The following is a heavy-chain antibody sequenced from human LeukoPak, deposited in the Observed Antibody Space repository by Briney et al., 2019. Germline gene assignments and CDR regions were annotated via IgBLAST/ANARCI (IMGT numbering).Heavy chain of an antibody. D-gene: IGHD6-19*01. J-gene: IGHJ6*02. CDR2: IYYSGST. V-gene: IGHV4-59*08. Sequence: SETLSLTCTVSGGSISSYYWSWMRQPPGKGLEWIGYIYYSGSTNYNPSLKSRVTISVDTSKNQFSLKLSSVTAADTAVYYCARRNSSGWTDVYYYGMDVWGQGTMVTVSS. CDR1: GGSISSYY. CDR3: ARRNSSGWTDVYYYGMDV.